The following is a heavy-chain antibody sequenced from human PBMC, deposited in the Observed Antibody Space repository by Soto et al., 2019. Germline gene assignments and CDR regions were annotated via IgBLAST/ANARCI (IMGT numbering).Heavy chain of an antibody. CDR3: ASRPYYYYGLDV. CDR2: VYHNGNA. Sequence: QLHLQESGSGLVMTSQTLSLTCTVSGGSISTPGYYWSWIRQPPGKAPEWIGYVYHNGNASPKPSLNCRVTISLDGAKNQFSLKIPSVTAADTGLYYCASRPYYYYGLDVCGQGTTVTVSS. J-gene: IGHJ6*02. V-gene: IGHV4-30-2*01. CDR1: GGSISTPGYY. D-gene: IGHD3-10*01.